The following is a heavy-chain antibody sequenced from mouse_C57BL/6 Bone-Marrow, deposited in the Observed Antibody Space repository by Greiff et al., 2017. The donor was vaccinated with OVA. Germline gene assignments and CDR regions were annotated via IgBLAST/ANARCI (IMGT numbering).Heavy chain of an antibody. Sequence: QVQLQQPGAELVRPGSSVKLSCKASGYTFTSYWMHWVKQRPIQGLEWIGNIDPSDSETHYNQKFKDKATLTADTSSSTAYMQLSSLTSEDSAVYYCARLNDYDGWFAYWGQGTLVTVSA. CDR2: IDPSDSET. J-gene: IGHJ3*01. D-gene: IGHD2-4*01. CDR1: GYTFTSYW. CDR3: ARLNDYDGWFAY. V-gene: IGHV1-52*01.